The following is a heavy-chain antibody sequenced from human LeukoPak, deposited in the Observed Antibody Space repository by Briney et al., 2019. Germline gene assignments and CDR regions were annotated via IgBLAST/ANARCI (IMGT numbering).Heavy chain of an antibody. CDR3: AREDTFVRTAP. CDR2: ISYDGSNK. Sequence: GGSLRLSCAASGFTFSSYAMHWVRQAPGKGLEWVAVISYDGSNKYYADSVKGRFTISRDNSKNTLYLQMNSLRAEDTAVYYCAREDTFVRTAPWGQGTLVTVSS. J-gene: IGHJ5*02. V-gene: IGHV3-30-3*01. CDR1: GFTFSSYA. D-gene: IGHD5-18*01.